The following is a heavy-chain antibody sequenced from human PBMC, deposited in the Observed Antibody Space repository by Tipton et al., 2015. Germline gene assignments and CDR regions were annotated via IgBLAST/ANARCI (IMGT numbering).Heavy chain of an antibody. J-gene: IGHJ5*02. Sequence: TLSLTCTVSGGSFSDYYWSWIRQSPGEGLEWIGEINDSGKSNYNPSLKSRVTISVDTSKNRFSLKLSSVTAADTAVYYRARFMGYSYGPDNWFDPWGQGTLVTVSS. V-gene: IGHV4-34*09. CDR2: INDSGKS. CDR1: GGSFSDYY. D-gene: IGHD5-18*01. CDR3: ARFMGYSYGPDNWFDP.